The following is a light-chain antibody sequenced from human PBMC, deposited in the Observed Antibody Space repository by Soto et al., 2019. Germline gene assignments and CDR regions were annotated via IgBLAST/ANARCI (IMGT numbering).Light chain of an antibody. CDR1: SSDVGGDHNF. V-gene: IGLV2-14*01. CDR3: RSYTSSSPYV. J-gene: IGLJ1*01. CDR2: DVS. Sequence: QSSRTQPASVSGSPGQSLAISCPGTSSDVGGDHNFVSWYQQHPGKAPKLIIYDVSNRPSGVSNRFSGSKSGNTASLTISGLQAEDEADYYCRSYTSSSPYVFGSGT.